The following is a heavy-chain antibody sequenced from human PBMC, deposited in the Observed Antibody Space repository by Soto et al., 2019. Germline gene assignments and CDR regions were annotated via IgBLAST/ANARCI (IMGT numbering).Heavy chain of an antibody. Sequence: LCGGSISSGGYSWSWIRQPPGKGLEWIGYIYHSGSTYYNPSLKSRVTISVDRSKNQFSLKLSSVTAADTAVYYCARAHYGDYGYGMDVWGQGTTVTVSS. CDR1: GGSISSGGYS. CDR3: ARAHYGDYGYGMDV. CDR2: IYHSGST. D-gene: IGHD4-17*01. V-gene: IGHV4-30-2*01. J-gene: IGHJ6*02.